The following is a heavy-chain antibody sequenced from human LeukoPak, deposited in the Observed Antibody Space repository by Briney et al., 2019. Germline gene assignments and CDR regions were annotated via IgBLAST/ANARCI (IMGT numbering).Heavy chain of an antibody. CDR1: GGSFSGYY. Sequence: SETLSLTCAVYGGSFSGYYWSWIRQPPGKGLEWIGEINHSGSTNYNPSLKSRVTISVDTSKNQFSLKLSSVTAADTAVYYCARGLAGSMVRGVITHPWGQGTLVTVSS. CDR3: ARGLAGSMVRGVITHP. D-gene: IGHD3-10*01. V-gene: IGHV4-34*01. J-gene: IGHJ5*02. CDR2: INHSGST.